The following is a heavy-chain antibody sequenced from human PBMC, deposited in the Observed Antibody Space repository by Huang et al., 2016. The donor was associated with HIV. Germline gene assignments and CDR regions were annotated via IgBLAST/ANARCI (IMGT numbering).Heavy chain of an antibody. J-gene: IGHJ4*02. CDR1: GGSFSGYY. Sequence: QVQLEQWGAGLLKASETLSLTCAVYGGSFSGYYWNWLRQAPGKGLERVGEINHSGNTNYNPTLKSRVNMAVDTSKGQFSLYLTCLSAADTGTYFCARRYNSRRDYWGRGTLVTVHS. V-gene: IGHV4-34*02. CDR2: INHSGNT. D-gene: IGHD3-22*01. CDR3: ARRYNSRRDY.